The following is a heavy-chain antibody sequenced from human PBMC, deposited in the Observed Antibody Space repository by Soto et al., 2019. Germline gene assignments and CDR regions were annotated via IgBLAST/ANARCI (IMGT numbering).Heavy chain of an antibody. CDR2: TYYRSIWQT. CDR1: GDSVSSNDAA. Sequence: QVQLQQSGPGLVKPSQTLSVTCAIYGDSVSSNDAAWNWIRQSPSRGLEWLGRTYYRSIWQTEYAVSVKGRMTINPDASKNQFSLQLISVTPEDTAMYYCARFVGNSWLDHWGQGKLVTVSA. V-gene: IGHV6-1*01. J-gene: IGHJ5*02. CDR3: ARFVGNSWLDH.